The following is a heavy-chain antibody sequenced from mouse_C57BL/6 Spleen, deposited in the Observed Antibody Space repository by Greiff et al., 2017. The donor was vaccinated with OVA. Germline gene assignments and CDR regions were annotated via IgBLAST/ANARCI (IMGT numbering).Heavy chain of an antibody. Sequence: EVNVVESGGGLVKPGGSLKLSCAASGFTFSSYAMSWVRQTPEKRLEWVATISDGGSYTYYPDNVKGRFTISRDNAKNNLYLQMSHLKSEDTAMYYCARDGGYYEAYWGQGTLVTVSA. CDR2: ISDGGSYT. CDR1: GFTFSSYA. J-gene: IGHJ3*01. CDR3: ARDGGYYEAY. V-gene: IGHV5-4*01. D-gene: IGHD2-3*01.